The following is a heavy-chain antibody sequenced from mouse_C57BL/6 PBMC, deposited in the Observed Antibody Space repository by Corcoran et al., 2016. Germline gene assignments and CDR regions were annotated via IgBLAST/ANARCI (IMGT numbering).Heavy chain of an antibody. V-gene: IGHV8-12*01. J-gene: IGHJ4*01. CDR2: IYWDDDK. CDR3: ARRGAGTPYLSMDY. D-gene: IGHD4-1*01. Sequence: QVTLKESGPGILQSSQTLCLTCPFSRYSLSTSGMGVSWIRQTSGKGVEWLAHIYWDDDKRYNPSLKSRLPISKDTSRNQVFLKITSVDTADTATYYCARRGAGTPYLSMDYWGQGTSVIVSS. CDR1: RYSLSTSGMG.